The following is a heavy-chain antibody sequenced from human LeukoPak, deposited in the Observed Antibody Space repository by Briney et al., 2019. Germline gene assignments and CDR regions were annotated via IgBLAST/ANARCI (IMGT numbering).Heavy chain of an antibody. J-gene: IGHJ4*02. V-gene: IGHV3-7*03. CDR1: GVTFSSYA. Sequence: GGSLRLSCAASGVTFSSYAMGWVRQAPGKGLEWVATIKQDGRDKYYVDSVKGRFTISRDDAKNSLYLQMNSLRVEDTAVYHCVRYFTAVAPTLRLDYWGQGTLVTVSS. CDR3: VRYFTAVAPTLRLDY. CDR2: IKQDGRDK. D-gene: IGHD6-19*01.